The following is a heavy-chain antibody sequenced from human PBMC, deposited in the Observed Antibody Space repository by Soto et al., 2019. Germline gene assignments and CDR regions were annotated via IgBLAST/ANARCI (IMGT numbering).Heavy chain of an antibody. CDR3: ARDPSGYSYGYGYYYYGMDV. D-gene: IGHD5-18*01. Sequence: SETLSLTCTVSGGSISSGGYYWSWIRQHPGKGLEWIGYIYYSGSTYYNPSLKSRVTISVDTSKNQFSLKLSSVTAADTAVYYCARDPSGYSYGYGYYYYGMDVWGQGTTVTVS. CDR2: IYYSGST. J-gene: IGHJ6*02. CDR1: GGSISSGGYY. V-gene: IGHV4-31*03.